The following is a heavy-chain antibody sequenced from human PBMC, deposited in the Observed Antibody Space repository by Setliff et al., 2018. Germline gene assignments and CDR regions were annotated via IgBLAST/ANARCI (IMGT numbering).Heavy chain of an antibody. D-gene: IGHD2-21*01. CDR3: ARALLSRPPTSASNL. CDR2: IDYSGSA. CDR1: GFSITHGYF. J-gene: IGHJ3*01. Sequence: TSETLSLTCTVSGFSITHGYFWGWIRQSPGKGLEWIGSIDYSGSAYFNPSLKSRLTMSVDKSANQFSLKLTSVTTADTAVYFCARALLSRPPTSASNLWGPGTVVTVSS. V-gene: IGHV4-38-2*02.